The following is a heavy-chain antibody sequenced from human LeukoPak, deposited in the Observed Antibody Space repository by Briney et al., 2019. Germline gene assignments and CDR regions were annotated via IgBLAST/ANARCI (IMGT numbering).Heavy chain of an antibody. CDR3: ARDQGVDWQYFDY. D-gene: IGHD3-9*01. CDR1: GFTVSSNY. V-gene: IGHV3-53*01. J-gene: IGHJ4*02. Sequence: PGGSLRLSCAASGFTVSSNYMSWVRQAPGKGLEWVPVIYSGGSTYYADSVKGRFTISRDNSKNTLYLQMNSLRAEDTAVYYCARDQGVDWQYFDYWGQGTLVTVSS. CDR2: IYSGGST.